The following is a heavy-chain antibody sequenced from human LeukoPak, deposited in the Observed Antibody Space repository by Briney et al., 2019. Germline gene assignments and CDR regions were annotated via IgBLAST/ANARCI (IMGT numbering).Heavy chain of an antibody. CDR2: ISYDGSEK. Sequence: PGGSLRLSCAASGFTFSTHGMHWVRQAPGKGLEWVAVISYDGSEKYYADSVKGRFTISRDNAENSLYLQMNSLRAEDTAVYYCARVSPPAPTARYTSVWNHFDYWGQGTLVTVSS. CDR3: ARVSPPAPTARYTSVWNHFDY. D-gene: IGHD6-19*01. CDR1: GFTFSTHG. V-gene: IGHV3-30*03. J-gene: IGHJ4*02.